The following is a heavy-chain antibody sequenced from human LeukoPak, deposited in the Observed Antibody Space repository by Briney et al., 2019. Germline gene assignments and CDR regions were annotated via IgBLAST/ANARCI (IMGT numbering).Heavy chain of an antibody. CDR3: ARGSRYYGSGSYYRFDY. D-gene: IGHD3-10*01. J-gene: IGHJ4*02. CDR2: IYYTGST. Sequence: SETLSLTCTVSGGSISSYYWSWIRQPPGKGLEWIGYIYYTGSTNYNPSLKSRVTISIDTSKNQFSLKLSSVTAADTAIYYCARGSRYYGSGSYYRFDYWGQGALVTVSS. CDR1: GGSISSYY. V-gene: IGHV4-59*01.